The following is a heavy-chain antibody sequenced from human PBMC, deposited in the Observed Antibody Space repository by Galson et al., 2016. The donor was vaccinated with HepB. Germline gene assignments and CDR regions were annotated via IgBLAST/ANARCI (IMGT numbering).Heavy chain of an antibody. V-gene: IGHV4-39*01. CDR3: ARIFPYTNYVGSFDS. CDR1: GGSIATSSYY. Sequence: SETLSLTCTVSGGSIATSSYYGGWIHQPPGKGLEWIVSVSYSGSTYYNPSLTSRVTTSVDTSKNQFSLQLRSVTAADTAVYYCARIFPYTNYVGSFDSWGQGTLVTVSS. CDR2: VSYSGST. J-gene: IGHJ4*02. D-gene: IGHD4-11*01.